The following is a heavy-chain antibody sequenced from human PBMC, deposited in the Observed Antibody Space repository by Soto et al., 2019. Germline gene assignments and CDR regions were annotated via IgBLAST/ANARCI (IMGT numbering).Heavy chain of an antibody. J-gene: IGHJ4*02. CDR3: AKSRITMIVVANFDY. V-gene: IGHV3-11*01. Sequence: QVQLVESGGGLVKPGGSLRLSCAASGFTFSDYYMSWIRQAPGKGLEWVSYISSSGGSTYYADSVKGRFTISRDNSKNTLYLQMNSLRAEDTAVYYCAKSRITMIVVANFDYWGQGTLVTVSS. CDR2: ISSSGGST. D-gene: IGHD3-22*01. CDR1: GFTFSDYY.